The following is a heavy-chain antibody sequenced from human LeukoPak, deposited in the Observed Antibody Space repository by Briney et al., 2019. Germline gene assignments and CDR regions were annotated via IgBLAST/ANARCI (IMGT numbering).Heavy chain of an antibody. V-gene: IGHV1-18*01. CDR2: ISADNGYT. Sequence: ASVKVSCKASGYTFDSHAISWVRQAPGQGLEWMGWISADNGYTKYVQKLQGRVTMTTDTSTSTAYMELRSLRSDDTAVYYCARIPQVAPSLFDYWGQGTLVTVSS. J-gene: IGHJ4*02. CDR1: GYTFDSHA. D-gene: IGHD5-12*01. CDR3: ARIPQVAPSLFDY.